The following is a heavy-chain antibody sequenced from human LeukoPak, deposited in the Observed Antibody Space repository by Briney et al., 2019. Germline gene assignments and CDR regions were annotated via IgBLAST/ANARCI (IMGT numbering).Heavy chain of an antibody. V-gene: IGHV4-39*07. Sequence: SETLSLTCPVSGGSISNSGYYWGWVRQPAGKGLEWIGRIYATGSTKFNPSLKSRLTMSMDTSTNRISLNLTSVTAADTAIYFCARQGYTASYYFLDFWSQGMLVTVSS. D-gene: IGHD1-26*01. CDR1: GGSISNSGYY. CDR3: ARQGYTASYYFLDF. J-gene: IGHJ4*02. CDR2: IYATGST.